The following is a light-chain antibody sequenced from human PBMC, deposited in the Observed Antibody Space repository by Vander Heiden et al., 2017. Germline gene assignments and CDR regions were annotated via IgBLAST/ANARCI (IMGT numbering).Light chain of an antibody. CDR2: DDS. CDR1: NIGSKS. V-gene: IGLV3-21*02. CDR3: QVWDSTTDHHV. Sequence: SYVLTQPPSVSVAPGQTAKITCGGKNIGSKSVHWYQQRPGQAPVLVVYDDSDRTSGIPERFSGSNSGNAATLTISRVEAGDEADYYCQVWDSTTDHHVFATGTKVTVL. J-gene: IGLJ1*01.